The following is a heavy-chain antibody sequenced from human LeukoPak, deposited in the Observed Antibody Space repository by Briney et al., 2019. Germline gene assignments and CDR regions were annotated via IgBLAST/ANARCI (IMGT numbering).Heavy chain of an antibody. Sequence: GASVKVSRKPSGYTFTSYGISWVRAAPGQGGGWVGWICAYNGNTNAAQKLQGRVSMTTDTSTSTAYMDLRSLRSDDTAVYYCARDLRYSSGWSASGMDVWGKGTKVTISS. V-gene: IGHV1-18*01. CDR3: ARDLRYSSGWSASGMDV. D-gene: IGHD6-19*01. CDR2: ICAYNGNT. J-gene: IGHJ6*03. CDR1: GYTFTSYG.